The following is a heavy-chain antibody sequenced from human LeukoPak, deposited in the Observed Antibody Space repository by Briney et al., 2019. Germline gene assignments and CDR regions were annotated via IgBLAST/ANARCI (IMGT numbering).Heavy chain of an antibody. CDR2: ISSSSSYI. CDR1: GFTFSSYS. Sequence: GGSLRLSCAASGFTFSSYSMNWVRQAPGKGLEWVSSISSSSSYIYYTDSVKGRFTISRDNAKNSLYLQMNSLRAEDTAVYYCARDWCSSTSCHFDYWGQGTLVTVSS. D-gene: IGHD2-2*01. CDR3: ARDWCSSTSCHFDY. V-gene: IGHV3-21*01. J-gene: IGHJ4*02.